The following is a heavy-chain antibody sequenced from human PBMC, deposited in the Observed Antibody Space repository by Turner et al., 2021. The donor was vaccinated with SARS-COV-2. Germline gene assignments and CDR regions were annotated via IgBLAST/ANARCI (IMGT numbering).Heavy chain of an antibody. Sequence: EVQLVESGGDLFQPGGSLRLSCAASGFSLRSFWLSWVRQAPGKGPEWVANINQDGSVKYEVDSVKGRFTISRDNAKNSLYLQMNSLRAEDTAVYYCTKDIQGARDYGMDVWGQGTTVTVSS. CDR1: GFSLRSFW. CDR2: INQDGSVK. D-gene: IGHD2-21*01. CDR3: TKDIQGARDYGMDV. V-gene: IGHV3-7*01. J-gene: IGHJ6*02.